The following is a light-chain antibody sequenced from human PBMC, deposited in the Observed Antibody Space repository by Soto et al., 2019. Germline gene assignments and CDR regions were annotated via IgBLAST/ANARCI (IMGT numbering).Light chain of an antibody. CDR3: CSYSSRNTMFV. V-gene: IGLV2-14*03. Sequence: QSALTQPASVFGSPGQSITISCTGASSDIGTYDYVSWYQQHPGKAPKLIIYEVTNRPFGISERFSGSKSGNSASLTISGLQAEDEADYYCCSYSSRNTMFVFGSGTQLTVL. J-gene: IGLJ7*01. CDR1: SSDIGTYDY. CDR2: EVT.